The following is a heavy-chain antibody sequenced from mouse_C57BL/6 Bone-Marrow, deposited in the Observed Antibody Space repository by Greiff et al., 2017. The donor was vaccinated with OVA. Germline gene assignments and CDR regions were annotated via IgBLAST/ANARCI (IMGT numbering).Heavy chain of an antibody. CDR2: IYPGDGDT. CDR3: ARRYGSSYYYFDY. J-gene: IGHJ2*01. CDR1: GYAFSSYW. D-gene: IGHD1-1*01. Sequence: QVQLQQSGAELVKPGASVKISCKASGYAFSSYWMNWVKQRPGKGLEWIGQIYPGDGDTNYNGKFKGKATLTADKSSSTAYMQLSSLTSEDSAVYFCARRYGSSYYYFDYWGQGTTLTVSS. V-gene: IGHV1-80*01.